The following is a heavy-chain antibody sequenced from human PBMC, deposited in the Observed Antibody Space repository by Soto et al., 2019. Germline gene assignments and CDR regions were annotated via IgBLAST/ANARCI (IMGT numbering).Heavy chain of an antibody. V-gene: IGHV3-7*01. Sequence: PGGSLRLSCAASGFTFSSYWMSWVRQAPGKGLEWVANINQDGSQIYYVEFVKGRFTISRDNAKNSLFLQMSSLRAEDTAVYHCTRDEQGPYYYYMDVWGKGTTVTVSS. J-gene: IGHJ6*03. CDR2: INQDGSQI. CDR3: TRDEQGPYYYYMDV. CDR1: GFTFSSYW.